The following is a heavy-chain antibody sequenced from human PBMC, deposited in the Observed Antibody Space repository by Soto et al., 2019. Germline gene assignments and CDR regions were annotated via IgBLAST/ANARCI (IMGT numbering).Heavy chain of an antibody. CDR2: INHSGST. V-gene: IGHV4-34*01. D-gene: IGHD4-4*01. CDR1: GGSFSGYY. CDR3: ARIDDWVSTVTTDYFDY. Sequence: PSETLSLTCAVYGGSFSGYYWSWIRQPPGKGLEWIGEINHSGSTNYNPSLKSRVTISVDTSKNQFSLKLSSVTAADTAVYYCARIDDWVSTVTTDYFDYWGQGTLVTVSS. J-gene: IGHJ4*02.